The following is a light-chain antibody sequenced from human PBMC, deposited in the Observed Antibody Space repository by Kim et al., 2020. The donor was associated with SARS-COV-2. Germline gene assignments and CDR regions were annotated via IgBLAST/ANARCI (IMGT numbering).Light chain of an antibody. J-gene: IGLJ1*01. CDR1: SNDLGAYNY. CDR2: DVS. V-gene: IGLV2-11*01. CDR3: CTYAGRFTSV. Sequence: QSALTQPRSVSGSPGQSVAISCTGTSNDLGAYNYVSWYQQHPGKAPKLMIYDVSVRPSGVPDRFSGSKSGNTASLSISGLKADDEADYYCCTYAGRFTSVFGTGTKFTVL.